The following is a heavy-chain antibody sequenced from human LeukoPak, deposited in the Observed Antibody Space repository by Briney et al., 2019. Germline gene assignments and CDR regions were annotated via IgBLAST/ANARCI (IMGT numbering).Heavy chain of an antibody. D-gene: IGHD6-19*01. Sequence: PGGSLRLSCAASGFTFSSFGMHWVRQAPGKGLEWVAFIRYDGNPDYYADSVKGRFTTSRDNAKNSLYLQMNSLRAEDTAVYYCARERQWPRCFDLWGRGTLVTVSS. J-gene: IGHJ2*01. CDR1: GFTFSSFG. CDR2: IRYDGNPD. V-gene: IGHV3-30*02. CDR3: ARERQWPRCFDL.